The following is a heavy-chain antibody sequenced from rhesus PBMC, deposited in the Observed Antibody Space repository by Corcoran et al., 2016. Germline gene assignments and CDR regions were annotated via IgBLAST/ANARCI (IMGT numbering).Heavy chain of an antibody. CDR3: ARVDWGDRHDAFDF. CDR2: IGGSSGST. Sequence: QVQLQESGPGLVKPSETLSLPCAVSGSSIRRGYGLRWFRQPPGKGLEWIGYIGGSSGSTNYNPSLKSRVTISKDTSKNQFSRKLSSVTAADTAVYYCARVDWGDRHDAFDFWGQGLRVTGSS. CDR1: GSSIRRGYG. J-gene: IGHJ3*01. V-gene: IGHV4-127*01. D-gene: IGHD3-34*01.